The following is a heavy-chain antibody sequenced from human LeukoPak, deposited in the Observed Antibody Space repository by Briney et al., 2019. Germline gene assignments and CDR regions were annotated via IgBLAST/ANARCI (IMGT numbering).Heavy chain of an antibody. V-gene: IGHV1-2*02. CDR3: ARSRTRGSGFVVGNY. CDR2: INPNSGGT. Sequence: ASVKVSCKASGYTFTGYYMHWVRQAPGQGLEWMGWINPNSGGTNYAQKFQGRVTMTTDTSTSTAYMELRSLRSDDTAVYYCARSRTRGSGFVVGNYWGQGTLVTVSS. J-gene: IGHJ4*02. CDR1: GYTFTGYY. D-gene: IGHD3-3*01.